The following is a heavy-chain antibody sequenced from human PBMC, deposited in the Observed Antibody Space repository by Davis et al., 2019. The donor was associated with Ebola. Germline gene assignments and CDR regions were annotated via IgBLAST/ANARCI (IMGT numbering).Heavy chain of an antibody. CDR3: ARASVDTAMVVYYYYGMDV. V-gene: IGHV3-23*01. J-gene: IGHJ6*02. CDR1: GFTFSSYA. CDR2: ISGSGGST. D-gene: IGHD5-18*01. Sequence: GGSLRLSCAASGFTFSSYAMSWVRQAPGKGLEWVSAISGSGGSTYYADSVKGRFTISRDNSKNTLYLQMNSLRAEDTAVYYCARASVDTAMVVYYYYGMDVWGQGTTVTVSS.